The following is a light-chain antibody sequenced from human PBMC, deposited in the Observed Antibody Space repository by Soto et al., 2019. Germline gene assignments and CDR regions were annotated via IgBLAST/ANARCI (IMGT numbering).Light chain of an antibody. J-gene: IGLJ1*01. CDR2: EVS. V-gene: IGLV2-14*01. CDR3: NSYTSKSTGV. CDR1: SSDVGGYNY. Sequence: QSALTQPASVSGSPGQSMTLSCTGTSSDVGGYNYVSWYQQHPGKDPKLIIYEVSNRPSGVSNRFSGSKSGNTASLTISGLQAEDEADYYCNSYTSKSTGVFGTGTKVTVL.